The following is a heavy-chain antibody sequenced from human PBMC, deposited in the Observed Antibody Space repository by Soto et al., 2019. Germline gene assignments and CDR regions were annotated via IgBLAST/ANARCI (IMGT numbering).Heavy chain of an antibody. CDR1: GYLFANFW. V-gene: IGHV5-51*01. CDR3: ARRGTKGRDPSYLDY. D-gene: IGHD1-1*01. Sequence: DVQLVQSVAELKKPGESLKISCKGSGYLFANFWIGWVRQMPGKGLEWMGIIFPGDSDARYSPPFRGQVTISADPSTNTAFLQWHSLKAADSAFYFCARRGTKGRDPSYLDYWGQGTRVTVSS. CDR2: IFPGDSDA. J-gene: IGHJ4*02.